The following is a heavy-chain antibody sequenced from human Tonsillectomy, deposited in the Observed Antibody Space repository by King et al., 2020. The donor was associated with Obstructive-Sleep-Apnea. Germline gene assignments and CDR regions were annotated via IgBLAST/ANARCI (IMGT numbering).Heavy chain of an antibody. D-gene: IGHD2-21*01. J-gene: IGHJ3*02. Sequence: QLQESGPGLSEPSETLSLICNVSDDFITSSNYYWGWIRQPPGKGLEWIGSIFYGGTPYCNPSLKSRVTISIDSSKNHFSLRLSSATAADTAVYFCARAVIPDAFDIWGQGTMVAVSS. CDR2: IFYGGTP. V-gene: IGHV4-39*07. CDR3: ARAVIPDAFDI. CDR1: DDFITSSNYY.